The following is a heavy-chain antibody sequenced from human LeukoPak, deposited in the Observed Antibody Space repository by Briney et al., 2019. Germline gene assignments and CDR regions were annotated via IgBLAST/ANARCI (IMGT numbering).Heavy chain of an antibody. CDR1: GVSISSGGYC. J-gene: IGHJ4*02. V-gene: IGHV4-30-2*01. CDR2: IYHSGAT. CDR3: ARAPNY. Sequence: SETLSLTCTVSGVSISSGGYCWSWIRQPPGKGQEWIGYIYHSGATYYNSSLRSRVAMSIDTSENHFSLDLRSVTAADTAVYYCARAPNYWGQGTLVTVSS.